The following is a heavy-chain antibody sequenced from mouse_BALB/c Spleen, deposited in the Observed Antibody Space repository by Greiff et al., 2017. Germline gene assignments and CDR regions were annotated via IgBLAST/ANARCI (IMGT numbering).Heavy chain of an antibody. V-gene: IGHV5-17*02. J-gene: IGHJ3*01. Sequence: EVQRVESGGGLVQPGGSRKLSCAASGFTFSSFGMHWVRQAPEKGLEWVAYISSGSSTIYYADTVKGRFTISRDNPKNTLFLQMTSLRSEDTAMYYCARSTMITTDWFAYWGQGTLVTVSA. CDR2: ISSGSSTI. CDR1: GFTFSSFG. D-gene: IGHD2-4*01. CDR3: ARSTMITTDWFAY.